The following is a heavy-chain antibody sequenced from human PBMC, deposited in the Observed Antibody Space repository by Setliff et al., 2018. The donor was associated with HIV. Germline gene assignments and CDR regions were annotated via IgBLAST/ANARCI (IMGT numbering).Heavy chain of an antibody. J-gene: IGHJ6*02. V-gene: IGHV3-66*02. Sequence: QTGGSLRLSCAASGFTVSSNYMSWVRQAPGKGLEWVSVIYSGGSTYYADSVKGRFTISRDNSKNTLYLQMNSLRAEDTAVYYCARDPLMMATVDYYYYGMDVWGQGTTVTVSS. CDR2: IYSGGST. CDR1: GFTVSSNY. D-gene: IGHD3-16*01. CDR3: ARDPLMMATVDYYYYGMDV.